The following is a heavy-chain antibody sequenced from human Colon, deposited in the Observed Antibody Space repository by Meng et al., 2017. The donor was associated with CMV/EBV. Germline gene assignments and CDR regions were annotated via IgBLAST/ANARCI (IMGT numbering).Heavy chain of an antibody. J-gene: IGHJ4*02. D-gene: IGHD3-16*01. V-gene: IGHV1-18*01. CDR3: ARDLFSPGGNSCFDY. Sequence: ASVKVSYKASGYTFNKHGINWVRQAPGQGLEWMGWINLWNGNIEYAQKFQGRITLTTDESTSTAYMELRSLTSDDTAAYYCARDLFSPGGNSCFDYWGQGTVVTVSS. CDR2: INLWNGNI. CDR1: GYTFNKHG.